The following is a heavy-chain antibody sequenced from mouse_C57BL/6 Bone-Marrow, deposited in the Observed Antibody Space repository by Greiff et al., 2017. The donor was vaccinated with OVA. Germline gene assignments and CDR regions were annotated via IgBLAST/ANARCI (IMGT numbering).Heavy chain of an antibody. CDR3: AREDDDDWYFDV. J-gene: IGHJ1*03. CDR2: IYPGDGDT. V-gene: IGHV1-82*01. CDR1: GYAFSSSW. Sequence: VMLVESGPELVKPGASVKISCKASGYAFSSSWMNWVKQRPGKGLEWIGRIYPGDGDTNYNGKFKGKATLTADKSSSTAYRQLSSLTSEDSAVYVCAREDDDDWYFDVWGTGTTVTVSS. D-gene: IGHD2-4*01.